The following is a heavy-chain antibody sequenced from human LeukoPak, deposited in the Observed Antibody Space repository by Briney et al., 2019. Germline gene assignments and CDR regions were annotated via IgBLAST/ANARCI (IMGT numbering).Heavy chain of an antibody. Sequence: SETLSLTCTVSGGSISSYYWSWIRQPPGKGLEWIGNIYDSGSTNYNPSLKSRVTISVDTSRNQFSLKLSSVTAADTAVYYCAREKSHIYYFDYWGQGTLVTVSS. CDR2: IYDSGST. J-gene: IGHJ4*02. CDR1: GGSISSYY. V-gene: IGHV4-59*12. CDR3: AREKSHIYYFDY.